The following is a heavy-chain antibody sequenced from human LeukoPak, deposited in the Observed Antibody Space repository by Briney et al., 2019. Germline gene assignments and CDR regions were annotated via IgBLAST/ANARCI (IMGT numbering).Heavy chain of an antibody. CDR1: GGSISSYY. CDR2: IYYSGST. V-gene: IGHV4-30-4*08. CDR3: ARAKSNFWSGYSYYYYMDV. Sequence: PSETLSLTCTVSGGSISSYYWSWIRQPPGKGLEWIGYIYYSGSTYYNPSLKSRVTISVDTSKNQFSLRLSSVTAADTAVYYCARAKSNFWSGYSYYYYMDVWGKGTTVTVSS. J-gene: IGHJ6*03. D-gene: IGHD3-3*01.